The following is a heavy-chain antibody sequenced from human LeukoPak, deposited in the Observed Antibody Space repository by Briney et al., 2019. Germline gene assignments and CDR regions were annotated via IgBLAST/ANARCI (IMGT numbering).Heavy chain of an antibody. J-gene: IGHJ4*02. Sequence: ASVKVSCKASGYTFTSYYMHWVRQAPGQGLEWMGIINPSGGSTSYAQKFQGRVTMTRDVSTSTVYMELSSLRSEDTAVYYCARDHFFWSGYHRDSSGWVQGYYFDYWGQGTLVTVSS. D-gene: IGHD3-3*01. CDR1: GYTFTSYY. CDR3: ARDHFFWSGYHRDSSGWVQGYYFDY. V-gene: IGHV1-46*01. CDR2: INPSGGST.